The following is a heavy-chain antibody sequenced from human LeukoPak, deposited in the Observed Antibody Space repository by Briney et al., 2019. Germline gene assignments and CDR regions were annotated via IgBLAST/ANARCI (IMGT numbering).Heavy chain of an antibody. CDR3: ARERDPVFLNQGPSWFDP. J-gene: IGHJ5*02. V-gene: IGHV6-1*01. CDR1: GDSVSSNNGA. Sequence: SQTLSLTCAISGDSVSSNNGAWNWIRQSPSRGLEWLGRTYYRSKWYNDYAGSLMSRITISPDTSKNQFSLKLSSVTAADTAVYYCARERDPVFLNQGPSWFDPWGQGTLVTVSS. D-gene: IGHD1-14*01. CDR2: TYYRSKWYN.